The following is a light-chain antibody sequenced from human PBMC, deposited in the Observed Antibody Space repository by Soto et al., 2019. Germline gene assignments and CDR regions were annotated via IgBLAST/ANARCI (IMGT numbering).Light chain of an antibody. CDR1: QSLSSC. CDR2: DAS. Sequence: DIQLTQSTSSVSASVGDRVTITCRASQSLSSCLAWYQQKPGKVPKLLIYDASSLESGVPSRFSGSGSGTEFTLTVSSLQPDDFAPYYCQQYNNFLFTFGGGTMVDVK. V-gene: IGKV1-5*01. CDR3: QQYNNFLFT. J-gene: IGKJ4*01.